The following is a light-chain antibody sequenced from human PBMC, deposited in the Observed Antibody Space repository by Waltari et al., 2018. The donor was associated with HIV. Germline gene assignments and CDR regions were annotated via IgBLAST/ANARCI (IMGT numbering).Light chain of an antibody. CDR2: DSN. V-gene: IGLV1-44*01. J-gene: IGLJ3*02. Sequence: QSVLTQPPSASGTPGQRVTISCSGRRSNIGSNPVSWYQQLPGAAPKLLICDSNQRLSGVPDRFAGSESGTAASLAISGLQSEDEGDYYCAAWDDSLNGLFGGGTKLTV. CDR1: RSNIGSNP. CDR3: AAWDDSLNGL.